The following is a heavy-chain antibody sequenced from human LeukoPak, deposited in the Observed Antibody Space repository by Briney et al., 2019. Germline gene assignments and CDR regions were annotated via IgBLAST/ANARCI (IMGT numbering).Heavy chain of an antibody. CDR1: GFTFSSYA. D-gene: IGHD5-24*01. J-gene: IGHJ4*02. CDR3: ARDRGRDGYNLAY. CDR2: ISYDGSNK. V-gene: IGHV3-30-3*01. Sequence: GGSLRLSCAASGFTFSSYAMHWVRQAPGKGLEWVAVISYDGSNKCYADSVKGRFTISRDNSKNTLYLQMNSLRAEDTAVYYCARDRGRDGYNLAYWGQGTLVTVSS.